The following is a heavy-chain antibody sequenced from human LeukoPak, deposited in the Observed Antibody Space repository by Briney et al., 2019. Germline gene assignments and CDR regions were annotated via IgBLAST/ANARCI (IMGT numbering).Heavy chain of an antibody. CDR3: ARWGIREPVVTLPDAFDI. V-gene: IGHV4-39*01. CDR2: IYYSGST. D-gene: IGHD4-23*01. Sequence: SETLSLTCTVSGGSISSRSYYWGWIRQPPGKGLEWIGSIYYSGSTYYNPSLKSRVTISVDTSKNQFSLKLSSVTAADTAVYYCARWGIREPVVTLPDAFDIWGQGTMVTVSS. CDR1: GGSISSRSYY. J-gene: IGHJ3*02.